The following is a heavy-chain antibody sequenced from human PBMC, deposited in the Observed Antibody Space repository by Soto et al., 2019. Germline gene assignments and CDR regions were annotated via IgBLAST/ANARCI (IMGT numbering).Heavy chain of an antibody. CDR2: ISGSGGST. CDR3: AKDLEADYGDYGTSHSYYYYMDV. J-gene: IGHJ6*03. D-gene: IGHD4-17*01. CDR1: GFTFSSYA. V-gene: IGHV3-23*01. Sequence: EVQLLESGGGLVQPGGSLRLSCAASGFTFSSYAMSWVRQAPGKGLEWVSAISGSGGSTYYADSVKGRFTISRDNSKNTQYLQMNSLRAEDTAVYYCAKDLEADYGDYGTSHSYYYYMDVWGKGTTVTVSS.